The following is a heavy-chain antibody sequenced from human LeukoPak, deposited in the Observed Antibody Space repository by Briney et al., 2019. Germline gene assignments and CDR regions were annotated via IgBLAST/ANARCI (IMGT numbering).Heavy chain of an antibody. D-gene: IGHD3-16*01. CDR2: IYYSGST. J-gene: IGHJ6*04. V-gene: IGHV4-59*01. CDR1: GGSISSYY. CDR3: ARDVSSQQFGVMDV. Sequence: SETLSLTCTVSGGSISSYYWSWIRQPPGKGLEWIGYIYYSGSTNYNPSLKSRVTISVDTSKNQFSLKLSSVTAADTAVYYCARDVSSQQFGVMDVWGKGTTVTVSS.